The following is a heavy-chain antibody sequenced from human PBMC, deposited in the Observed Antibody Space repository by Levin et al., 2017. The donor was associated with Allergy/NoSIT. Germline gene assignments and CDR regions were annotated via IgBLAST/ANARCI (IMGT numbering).Heavy chain of an antibody. CDR2: IDTSGSA. V-gene: IGHV4-4*07. CDR1: GGSISTYY. D-gene: IGHD4-17*01. Sequence: SETLSLTCTVSGGSISTYYWGWVRQPAGRGLEWIGHIDTSGSANYNPSLKSRVTMSVDTSKTQFSLKLHSVTAADTALSSCARDWDGKVTIGGMDGWGQGTTGTVSS. J-gene: IGHJ6*02. CDR3: ARDWDGKVTIGGMDG.